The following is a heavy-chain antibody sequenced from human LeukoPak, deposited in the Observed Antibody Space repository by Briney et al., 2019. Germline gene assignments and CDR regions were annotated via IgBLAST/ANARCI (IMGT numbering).Heavy chain of an antibody. V-gene: IGHV1-18*01. CDR3: ARENTLDDFDI. J-gene: IGHJ3*02. CDR2: ISAYNGNT. Sequence: ASVKVSCKACRYTFTSYGISWVRQAPGQGREWMGWISAYNGNTNYAQKLQGRVTMTTDTSTSTAYMELRSLRSDVTAVYYCARENTLDDFDIWGQGTMVTVSS. CDR1: RYTFTSYG. D-gene: IGHD1-1*01.